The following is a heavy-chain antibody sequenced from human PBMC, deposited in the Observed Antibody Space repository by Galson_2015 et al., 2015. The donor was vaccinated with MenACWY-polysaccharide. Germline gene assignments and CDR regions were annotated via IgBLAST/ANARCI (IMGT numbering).Heavy chain of an antibody. CDR2: IDWDDDK. J-gene: IGHJ4*02. Sequence: PALVKPTQTLTLTCTFSGFSLSISRMSVSWIRQPPGKALEWLALIDWDDDKYYSTSLKTRLTISKDTSKNQVVLTMTNMDPVDTATYYCAHSPWVRGVTFSYFDYWGQGTLVTVSS. D-gene: IGHD3-10*01. CDR1: GFSLSISRMS. V-gene: IGHV2-70*01. CDR3: AHSPWVRGVTFSYFDY.